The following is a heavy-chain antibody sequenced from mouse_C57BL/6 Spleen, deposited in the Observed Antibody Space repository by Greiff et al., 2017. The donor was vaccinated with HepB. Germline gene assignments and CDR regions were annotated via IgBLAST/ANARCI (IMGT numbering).Heavy chain of an antibody. CDR3: ARWDYYGSSYRYFDV. CDR1: GYTFTSYG. J-gene: IGHJ1*03. Sequence: VQLQQSGAELARPGASVKLSCKASGYTFTSYGISWVKQRTGQGLEWIGEIYPRSGNTYYNEKFKGKATLTADKSSSTAYMELRSLTSEDSAVYFCARWDYYGSSYRYFDVWGTGTTVTVSS. D-gene: IGHD1-1*01. CDR2: IYPRSGNT. V-gene: IGHV1-81*01.